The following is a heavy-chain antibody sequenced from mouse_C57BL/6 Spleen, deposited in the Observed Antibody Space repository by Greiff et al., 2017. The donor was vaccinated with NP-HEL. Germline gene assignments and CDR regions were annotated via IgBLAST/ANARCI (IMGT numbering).Heavy chain of an antibody. CDR3: ARGLYYDYDEFAY. V-gene: IGHV1-78*01. D-gene: IGHD2-4*01. J-gene: IGHJ3*01. Sequence: VQRVESDAELVKPGASVKISCKVSGYTFTDHTIHWMKQRPEQGLEWIGYIYPRDGSTKYNEKFKGKATLTADKSSSTAYMQLNSLTSEDSAVYFCARGLYYDYDEFAYWGQGTLVTVSA. CDR1: GYTFTDHT. CDR2: IYPRDGST.